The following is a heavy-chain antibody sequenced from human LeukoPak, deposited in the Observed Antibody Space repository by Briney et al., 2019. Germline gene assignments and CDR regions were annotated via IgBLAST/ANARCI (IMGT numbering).Heavy chain of an antibody. D-gene: IGHD2-15*01. Sequence: GESLRLSCAASGFTLSTYWMSWVRQAPGKGREWVANKTQDGSEKYYVDSVKGRFTTSRDNAKTSLYLQMTSLRAEDTAVYYCARAGCSGGSCYHNWFDPWGQGTLVTVSS. CDR3: ARAGCSGGSCYHNWFDP. J-gene: IGHJ5*02. V-gene: IGHV3-7*04. CDR2: KTQDGSEK. CDR1: GFTLSTYW.